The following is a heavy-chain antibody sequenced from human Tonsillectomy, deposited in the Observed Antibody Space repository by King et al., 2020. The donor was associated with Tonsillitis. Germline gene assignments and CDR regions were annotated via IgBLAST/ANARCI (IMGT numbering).Heavy chain of an antibody. V-gene: IGHV3-73*01. CDR1: GSSFSGSA. CDR2: IRSQAYSYAT. D-gene: IGHD3-16*02. Sequence: VQLVESGGGLVQPGGSLKLSCAASGSSFSGSAMHWVRQAPGKGLEWVGRIRSQAYSYATGYAASVKGRFTISRDASKNTAYLEMSSLKTEETAVYYCMGGLRLGDLSSEHWGQGTLVTVSS. J-gene: IGHJ1*01. CDR3: MGGLRLGDLSSEH.